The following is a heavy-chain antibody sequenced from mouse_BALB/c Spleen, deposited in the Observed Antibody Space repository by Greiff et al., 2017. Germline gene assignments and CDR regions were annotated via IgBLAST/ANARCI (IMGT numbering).Heavy chain of an antibody. Sequence: EVKLVESGGGLVKPGGSLKLSCAASGFTFSDYYMYWVRQTPEKRLEWVATISDGGSYTYYPDSVKGRFTISRDNAKNNLYLQMSSLKSEDTAMYYCARGRYDDYFDYWGQGTTLTVSS. CDR2: ISDGGSYT. D-gene: IGHD2-14*01. CDR1: GFTFSDYY. J-gene: IGHJ2*01. V-gene: IGHV5-4*02. CDR3: ARGRYDDYFDY.